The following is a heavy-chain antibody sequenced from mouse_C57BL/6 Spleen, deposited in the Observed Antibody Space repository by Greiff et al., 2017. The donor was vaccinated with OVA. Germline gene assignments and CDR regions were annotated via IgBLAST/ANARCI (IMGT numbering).Heavy chain of an antibody. Sequence: EVQGVESGPGMVKPSQSLSLTCTVTGYSITSGYDWHWIRHFPGNKLEWMGYISYSGSTNYNPSLKSRISITHDTSKNHFFLKLNSVTTEDTATYYCAREGDYYAPFAYWGQGTLVTVSA. CDR1: GYSITSGYD. V-gene: IGHV3-1*01. CDR3: AREGDYYAPFAY. D-gene: IGHD1-1*01. J-gene: IGHJ3*01. CDR2: ISYSGST.